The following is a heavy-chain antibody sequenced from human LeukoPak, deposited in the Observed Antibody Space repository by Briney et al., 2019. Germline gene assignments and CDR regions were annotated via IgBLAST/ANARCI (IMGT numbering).Heavy chain of an antibody. V-gene: IGHV3-7*01. CDR2: IEQDGSEK. J-gene: IGHJ4*02. Sequence: GGSLRLSCAASGFTFSSYWMSWVRQAPGKGLEWVANIEQDGSEKNYLDSVKGRFTISRDNAKNSLYLQMNSLRAEDTAVYYCARDKEKGGSGSKFDYWGQGTLVTVSS. D-gene: IGHD3-10*01. CDR1: GFTFSSYW. CDR3: ARDKEKGGSGSKFDY.